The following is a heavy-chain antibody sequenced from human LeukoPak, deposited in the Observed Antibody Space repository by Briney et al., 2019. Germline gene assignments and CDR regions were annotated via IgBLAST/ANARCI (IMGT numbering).Heavy chain of an antibody. J-gene: IGHJ3*02. D-gene: IGHD6-6*01. CDR2: IYHSGST. CDR3: ARDGRQAFDI. V-gene: IGHV4-30-2*01. CDR1: GGSISSGGYY. Sequence: SETLSLTCTVSGGSISSGGYYWSWIRQPPGKGLEWIGYIYHSGSTYYNPSLKSRVTISVDRSKNQFSLKLSSVTAADTAVYYCARDGRQAFDIWGQGTMVTVSS.